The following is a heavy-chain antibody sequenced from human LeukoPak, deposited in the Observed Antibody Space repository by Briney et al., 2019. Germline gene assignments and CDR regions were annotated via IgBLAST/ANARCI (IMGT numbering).Heavy chain of an antibody. Sequence: GGSLRLSCAASGFTLSSYALSWVRQAPGKGLEWVSSISSSGSNTFYADSVKGRFTISRDNAKNTLYLQMNSLRAEDTAVYYCASYYSSSWYDYYGMDVWGQGTTVTVSS. D-gene: IGHD6-13*01. V-gene: IGHV3-23*01. CDR2: ISSSGSNT. CDR3: ASYYSSSWYDYYGMDV. J-gene: IGHJ6*02. CDR1: GFTLSSYA.